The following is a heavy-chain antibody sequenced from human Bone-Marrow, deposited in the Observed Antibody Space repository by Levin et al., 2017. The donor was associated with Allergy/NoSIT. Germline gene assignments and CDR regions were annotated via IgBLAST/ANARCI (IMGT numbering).Heavy chain of an antibody. CDR3: ARDQRDYYGSGNYFKGFDY. Sequence: KASETLSLTCTVSGSSMSGFYWSWIRQPPGKGLEWIGYRYYSGGTNYNPSLKSRLTMSVDTSKNQFSLKLSSVTAADTAVYYCARDQRDYYGSGNYFKGFDYWGQGILVTVSS. J-gene: IGHJ4*02. CDR2: RYYSGGT. CDR1: GSSMSGFY. D-gene: IGHD3-10*01. V-gene: IGHV4-59*01.